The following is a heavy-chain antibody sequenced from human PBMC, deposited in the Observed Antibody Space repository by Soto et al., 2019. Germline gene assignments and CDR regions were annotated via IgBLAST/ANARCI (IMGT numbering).Heavy chain of an antibody. Sequence: SETLSLTCTISCGSISSYYWRWIRQTPGKGLEWIGYVDHRESPNNNPSLKMRVLISIDTPQNQFSLKVNSVSAADTAVYYCTRDLDIGHCGYGQSNGWGQGKKVTVS. J-gene: IGHJ3*01. V-gene: IGHV4-59*01. CDR1: CGSISSYY. CDR2: VDHRESP. CDR3: TRDLDIGHCGYGQSNG. D-gene: IGHD6-25*01.